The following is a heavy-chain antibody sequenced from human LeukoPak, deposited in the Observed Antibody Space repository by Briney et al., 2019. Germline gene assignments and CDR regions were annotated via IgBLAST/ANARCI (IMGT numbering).Heavy chain of an antibody. CDR2: INAYNGNT. CDR3: AREVSYYDSSGYYYAYFDY. V-gene: IGHV1-18*01. Sequence: ASVKVSCKASGYTFSSYGFSWVRQAPGQGLEWMGWINAYNGNTNYAQNLQGRVTMTTDTSTSTAYMELRSLRSDDTAVYYCAREVSYYDSSGYYYAYFDYWGQGTLVTVSS. D-gene: IGHD3-22*01. J-gene: IGHJ4*02. CDR1: GYTFSSYG.